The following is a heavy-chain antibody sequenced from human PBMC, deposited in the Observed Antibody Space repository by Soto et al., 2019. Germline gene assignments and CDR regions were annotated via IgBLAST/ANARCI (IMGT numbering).Heavy chain of an antibody. V-gene: IGHV1-69*01. CDR3: ARDRGAEQLVPYWYFDL. J-gene: IGHJ2*01. D-gene: IGHD6-13*01. Sequence: QVQLVQSGAEVKKPGSLVKVSCKASGGTFSSYAISWVRQAPGQGLEWMGGIIPIFGTANYAQKFQGRVTITADESTSTAYMELSSLRSEDTAVYYCARDRGAEQLVPYWYFDLWGRGTLVTVSS. CDR1: GGTFSSYA. CDR2: IIPIFGTA.